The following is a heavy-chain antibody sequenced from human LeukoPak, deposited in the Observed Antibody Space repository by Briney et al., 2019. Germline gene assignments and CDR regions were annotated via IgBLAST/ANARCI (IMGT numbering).Heavy chain of an antibody. CDR1: GFTFSSYA. V-gene: IGHV3-23*01. CDR2: ISGSGGST. J-gene: IGHJ4*02. D-gene: IGHD2-2*01. CDR3: AKDQGYCSSTSCSFDY. Sequence: GGSLRLSCAASGFTFSSYAMSWVRQAPGKGLEWVSAISGSGGSTYYADSVKGRFTISRDNSKNTLYLQMNSLRAEDTAVYYCAKDQGYCSSTSCSFDYWGQGTLVTVSS.